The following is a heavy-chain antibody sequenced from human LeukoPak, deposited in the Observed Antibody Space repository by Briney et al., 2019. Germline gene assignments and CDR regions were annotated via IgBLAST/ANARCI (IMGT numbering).Heavy chain of an antibody. Sequence: SQTLSLTCTVSGGSISSGSYYWSWIRQPAGKGLEWIGRIYTSGSTNYNPSLKSRVTISVDTSKNQFSLKLSSVTAADTAVYYCARLRLTNPYYYYYYMDVWGKGTTVTVSS. CDR2: IYTSGST. CDR1: GGSISSGSYY. CDR3: ARLRLTNPYYYYYYMDV. J-gene: IGHJ6*03. V-gene: IGHV4-61*02.